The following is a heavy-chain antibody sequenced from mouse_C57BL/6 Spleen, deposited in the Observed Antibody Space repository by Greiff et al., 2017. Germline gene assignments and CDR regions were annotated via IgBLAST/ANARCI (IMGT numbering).Heavy chain of an antibody. V-gene: IGHV1-62-2*01. Sequence: QVQLQQSGAELVKPGASVKLSCKASGYTFTEYTIHWVKQRSGQGLEWIGWFYPGSGSIKYNEKFKDKATLTADKSSRTAYMELSRLTSEDSAVYYCARHEEGGYDDSSYAMDYWGQGTSVTVSS. CDR1: GYTFTEYT. CDR3: ARHEEGGYDDSSYAMDY. J-gene: IGHJ4*01. D-gene: IGHD1-1*01. CDR2: FYPGSGSI.